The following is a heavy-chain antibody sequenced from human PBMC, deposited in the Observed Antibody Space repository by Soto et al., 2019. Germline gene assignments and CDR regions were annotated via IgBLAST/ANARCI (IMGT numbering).Heavy chain of an antibody. J-gene: IGHJ6*02. CDR2: MYHSGRT. CDR3: ARGFDSYFYGLDV. D-gene: IGHD3-9*01. CDR1: GGSISSGGYS. Sequence: TLSLTCAVSGGSISSGGYSWSWIRQPPGKGLEWIGCMYHSGRTYYNPSLKSRVTISVERSKNQFSLNLISVTAADTAVYYCARGFDSYFYGLDVWGQGTTVTVSS. V-gene: IGHV4-30-2*01.